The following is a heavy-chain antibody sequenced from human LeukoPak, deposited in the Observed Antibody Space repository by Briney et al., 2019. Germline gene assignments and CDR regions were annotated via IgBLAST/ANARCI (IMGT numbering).Heavy chain of an antibody. D-gene: IGHD3-9*01. V-gene: IGHV3-48*03. CDR3: ATKCNYLKTAYEIFC. CDR2: ISGSGSSI. J-gene: IGHJ4*02. CDR1: GFTFSSYE. Sequence: GGSLRLSCAASGFTFSSYEMKWVRQAPGKVLEWVSSISGSGSSIYYADSVKGRFTISRDNAKNSLYLQMNSLRAEDTAVYYCATKCNYLKTAYEIFCWGQGTLVTVSS.